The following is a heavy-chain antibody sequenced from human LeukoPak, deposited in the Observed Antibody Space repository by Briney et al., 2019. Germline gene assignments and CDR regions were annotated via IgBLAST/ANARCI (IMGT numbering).Heavy chain of an antibody. J-gene: IGHJ3*02. D-gene: IGHD5-24*01. CDR1: GGSFSGYY. V-gene: IGHV4-34*01. CDR2: INHSGST. Sequence: SETLSLTCAVYGGSFSGYYWSWIRQPPGKGLEWIGEINHSGSTNYNPSLKSRVTISVDTSKNQFSLKLSSVTAADTAVYYCARPNSDGYNFINAFDIWGQGTMVTVSS. CDR3: ARPNSDGYNFINAFDI.